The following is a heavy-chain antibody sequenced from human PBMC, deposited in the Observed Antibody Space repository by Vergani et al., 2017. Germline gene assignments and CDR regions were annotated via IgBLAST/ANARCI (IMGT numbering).Heavy chain of an antibody. CDR3: ARVGDYDRPNWFDP. J-gene: IGHJ5*02. CDR2: IYYSGST. D-gene: IGHD4-17*01. V-gene: IGHV4-59*01. CDR1: GGSISSYY. Sequence: QVQLQESGPGLVKPSETLSLICTVSGGSISSYYWSWIRQPPGKGLEWFGYIYYSGSTNYNPSLKSRVTISVDTSKNQFSLKLSSVTAADTAVYYCARVGDYDRPNWFDPWGQGTLVTVSS.